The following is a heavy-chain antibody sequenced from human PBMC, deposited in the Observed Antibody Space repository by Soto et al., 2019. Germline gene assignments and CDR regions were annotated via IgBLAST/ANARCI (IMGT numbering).Heavy chain of an antibody. J-gene: IGHJ4*02. CDR3: ARDSDSGVVTPVSSLKY. V-gene: IGHV1-69*15. CDR2: IIPFFGKA. Sequence: SVKVSCNASGGTFSNYAIIWVRQAPGQGLEWMGSIIPFFGKANYAQKFQDRVTIIADEYAKTAYLEISSLRSEDTAVYYCARDSDSGVVTPVSSLKYWGQGTLLTVS. CDR1: GGTFSNYA. D-gene: IGHD2-21*02.